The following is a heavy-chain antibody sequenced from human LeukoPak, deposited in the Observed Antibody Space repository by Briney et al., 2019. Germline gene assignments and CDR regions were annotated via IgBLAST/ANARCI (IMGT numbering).Heavy chain of an antibody. CDR3: AILDAMVGATGLNPGGPAPVKHIDY. CDR2: INPSGGST. V-gene: IGHV1-46*01. D-gene: IGHD1-26*01. CDR1: GYTFTSYY. J-gene: IGHJ4*02. Sequence: ASVKVSCKASGYTFTSYYMHWVRQAPGQGLEWMGIINPSGGSTSYAQKFQGRVTMTRDMSTSTVYMELSSLRSEDTAVYYCAILDAMVGATGLNPGGPAPVKHIDYWGQGTLVTVSS.